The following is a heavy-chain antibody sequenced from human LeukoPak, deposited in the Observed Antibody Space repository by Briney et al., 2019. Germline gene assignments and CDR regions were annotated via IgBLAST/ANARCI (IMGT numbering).Heavy chain of an antibody. V-gene: IGHV3-48*01. D-gene: IGHD6-19*01. CDR3: ARVISSGWFWGFDY. CDR1: GFTFSSYS. CDR2: ISSSSSTI. J-gene: IGHJ4*02. Sequence: GGSLRLSCAASGFTFSSYSMNWVRQAPGKGLEWVSYISSSSSTIYYADSVKGRFTISRDNAKNSLYLQMNSLRAEDTAVYYCARVISSGWFWGFDYWGQGTLVTVSS.